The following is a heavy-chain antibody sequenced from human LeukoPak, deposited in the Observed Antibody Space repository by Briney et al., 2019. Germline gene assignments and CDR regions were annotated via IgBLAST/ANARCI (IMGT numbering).Heavy chain of an antibody. Sequence: GASVKVSCKASGYTFSDYDIHWVRQAPGQGLEWMGWIDPNSGATNYEQKFQGRVTMTRDTSISTAYMELSRLRSDDTAVYYCARATGTYWGQGTLVTVSS. CDR2: IDPNSGAT. V-gene: IGHV1-2*02. CDR3: ARATGTY. CDR1: GYTFSDYD. J-gene: IGHJ4*02.